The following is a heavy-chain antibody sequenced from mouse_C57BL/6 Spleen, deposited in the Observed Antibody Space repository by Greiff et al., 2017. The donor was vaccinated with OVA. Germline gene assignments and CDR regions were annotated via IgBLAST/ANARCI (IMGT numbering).Heavy chain of an antibody. V-gene: IGHV1-15*01. CDR2: IDPETGGT. J-gene: IGHJ2*01. Sequence: QVQLKQSGAELVRPGASVTLSCKASGYTFTDYEMPWVKQTPVHGLEWIGAIDPETGGTAYNQKFKGKAILTADKSSSTAYMELRNLTSEDSAVYSGNKDATCGSYYFDYWGQGTTLTVSS. D-gene: IGHD1-3*01. CDR3: NKDATCGSYYFDY. CDR1: GYTFTDYE.